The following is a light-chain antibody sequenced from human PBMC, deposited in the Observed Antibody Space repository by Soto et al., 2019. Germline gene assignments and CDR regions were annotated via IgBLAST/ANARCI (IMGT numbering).Light chain of an antibody. V-gene: IGLV2-8*01. Sequence: QSFLTQPPSASGSPVQSVTISCTGASSDVGAYDYFAWYQHHPGKAPKLRVYEVNSRPSGFPDRFSGSKSGNTASLTVSGLQAADESDYYCTSYAGTINXPYIVGTGTKVXV. J-gene: IGLJ1*01. CDR2: EVN. CDR1: SSDVGAYDY. CDR3: TSYAGTINXPYI.